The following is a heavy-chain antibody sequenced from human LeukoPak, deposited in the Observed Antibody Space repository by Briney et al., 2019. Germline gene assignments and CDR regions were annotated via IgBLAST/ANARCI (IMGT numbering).Heavy chain of an antibody. J-gene: IGHJ4*02. CDR3: ARARNYYDSSGTPIDY. Sequence: SVKVSCKTSGGTFSSYAISWVRQAPGQGLEWMGRIIPILGIANYAQKFQGRVTITADKSTSTAYMELSSLRSEDTAVYYCARARNYYDSSGTPIDYWGQGTLVTVSS. D-gene: IGHD3-22*01. CDR2: IIPILGIA. CDR1: GGTFSSYA. V-gene: IGHV1-69*04.